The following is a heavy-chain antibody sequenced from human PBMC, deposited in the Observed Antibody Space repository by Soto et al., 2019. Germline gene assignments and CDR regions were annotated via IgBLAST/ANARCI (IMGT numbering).Heavy chain of an antibody. CDR2: IYWDDEK. CDR3: ARRLVAVARGASWFDS. V-gene: IGHV2-5*02. D-gene: IGHD3-10*01. J-gene: IGHJ5*01. Sequence: QITLKESGPTLVKPTQTLTLTCTFSGFSLSTSGVAVGWIRQPPGKALEWLALIYWDDEKRYSPSLKSRLTIXXDTSKNQVVLTMTNMDPVDTATYYCARRLVAVARGASWFDSWGQGTLVTVSS. CDR1: GFSLSTSGVA.